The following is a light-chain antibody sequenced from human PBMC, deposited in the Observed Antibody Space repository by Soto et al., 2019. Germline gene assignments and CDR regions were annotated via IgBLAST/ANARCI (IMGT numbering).Light chain of an antibody. Sequence: QSALTQPRSVSGSPGQSVTISCTGTSSDVGGCDFVSWYQQHPGKAPKLMISDVSKRPSGVPDRFSGSKSGNTASLTISGLQAEDEADYYCCSYAGDLALFGGGTKVTV. CDR1: SSDVGGCDF. CDR3: CSYAGDLAL. CDR2: DVS. J-gene: IGLJ2*01. V-gene: IGLV2-11*01.